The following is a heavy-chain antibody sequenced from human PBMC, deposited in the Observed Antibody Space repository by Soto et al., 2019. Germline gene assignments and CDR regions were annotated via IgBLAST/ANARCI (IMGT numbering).Heavy chain of an antibody. Sequence: GASVKVSCKASGYTFTSYGISWVLQAPGQGLEWMGWISAYNGNTNYAQKLQGRVTMTTDTSTSTAYMELRSLRSDDTAVYYCARDLLRPWYYYDSSGYCLDYWGQGTLVTVSS. CDR2: ISAYNGNT. V-gene: IGHV1-18*01. D-gene: IGHD3-22*01. CDR1: GYTFTSYG. J-gene: IGHJ4*02. CDR3: ARDLLRPWYYYDSSGYCLDY.